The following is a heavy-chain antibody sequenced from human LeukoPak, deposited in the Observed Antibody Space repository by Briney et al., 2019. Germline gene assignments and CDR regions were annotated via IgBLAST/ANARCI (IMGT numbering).Heavy chain of an antibody. D-gene: IGHD6-13*01. Sequence: GGSLRLSCAASGFTFSDFYMTWIRQAPGKGLEWVSYISSSGSTMYYADSVKGRFTISRDNAKNSLYLQMNSLRAEDTAVYYCARDRGGGVSPHYGMDVWGQGTTVTVSS. V-gene: IGHV3-11*01. CDR2: ISSSGSTM. CDR1: GFTFSDFY. CDR3: ARDRGGGVSPHYGMDV. J-gene: IGHJ6*02.